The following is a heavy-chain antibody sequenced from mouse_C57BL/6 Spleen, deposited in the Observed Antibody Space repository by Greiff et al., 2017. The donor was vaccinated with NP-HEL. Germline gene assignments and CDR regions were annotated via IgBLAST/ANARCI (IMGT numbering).Heavy chain of an antibody. CDR2: IHPNSGST. Sequence: VQLQQPGAELVKPGASVKLSCKASGYTFTSYWMHWVKQRPGQGLEWIGMIHPNSGSTNYNEKFKSKATLTVDKSSSTAYMQLSSLTSEDSAVYYCARAGYGSSFHWYFDVWGTGTTVTVSS. V-gene: IGHV1-64*01. D-gene: IGHD1-1*01. CDR3: ARAGYGSSFHWYFDV. J-gene: IGHJ1*03. CDR1: GYTFTSYW.